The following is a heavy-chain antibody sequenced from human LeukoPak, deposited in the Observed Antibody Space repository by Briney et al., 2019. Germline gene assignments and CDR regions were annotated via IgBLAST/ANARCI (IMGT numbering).Heavy chain of an antibody. J-gene: IGHJ4*02. V-gene: IGHV3-7*01. Sequence: GGSLRLSCAASGFTFNNYGMNWVRQAPGKGLEWVANIKQDGSEKLYVDSVKGRFTISRDNAKNSLYLQMDSLRAEDTALYYCARDEHHLVQGYYFDYWGQGTLVTVSS. CDR1: GFTFNNYG. CDR3: ARDEHHLVQGYYFDY. D-gene: IGHD6-13*01. CDR2: IKQDGSEK.